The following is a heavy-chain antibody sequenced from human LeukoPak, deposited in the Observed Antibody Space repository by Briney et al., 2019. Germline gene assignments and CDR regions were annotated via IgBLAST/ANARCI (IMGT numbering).Heavy chain of an antibody. D-gene: IGHD4-17*01. CDR2: ISSSSSYI. V-gene: IGHV3-21*01. J-gene: IGHJ6*02. Sequence: GGSLRLSCAASGFTFSSYSMNWVRQAPGKGLEWVSSISSSSSYIYYADSVKGRFTISRGNAKNSLYLQMNSLRAEDTAVYYCARGELTTVTSYYYYGMDVWGQGTTVTVSS. CDR3: ARGELTTVTSYYYYGMDV. CDR1: GFTFSSYS.